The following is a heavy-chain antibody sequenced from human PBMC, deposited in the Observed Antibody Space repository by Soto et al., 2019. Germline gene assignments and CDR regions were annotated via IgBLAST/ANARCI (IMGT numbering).Heavy chain of an antibody. CDR2: ISSSGSTI. J-gene: IGHJ6*02. V-gene: IGHV3-11*01. Sequence: PGGSLRLSCAASGFTFSDYYMSWIRQAPGKGLEWVSYISSSGSTIYYADSVKGRFTISRDNAKNSLYLQMNSLRAEDTAVYYCARGPYYDFWSGYYTPYYYGMDVWGQGTTVTVS. D-gene: IGHD3-3*01. CDR1: GFTFSDYY. CDR3: ARGPYYDFWSGYYTPYYYGMDV.